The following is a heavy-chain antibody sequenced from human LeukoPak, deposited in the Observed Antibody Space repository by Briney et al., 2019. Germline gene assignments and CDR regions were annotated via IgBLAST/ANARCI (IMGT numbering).Heavy chain of an antibody. CDR2: ISADGGST. CDR1: GFTFSSYA. J-gene: IGHJ4*02. Sequence: PGGSLRLSCAASGFTFSSYAMSWVRQAPGKGLEYVSHISADGGSTYYAISVKGRFTISRDNSKNTLYLQMGSLRAEDMAVYYCAGGRGYIYGSDYWGQGTLVTVSS. D-gene: IGHD5-18*01. V-gene: IGHV3-64*01. CDR3: AGGRGYIYGSDY.